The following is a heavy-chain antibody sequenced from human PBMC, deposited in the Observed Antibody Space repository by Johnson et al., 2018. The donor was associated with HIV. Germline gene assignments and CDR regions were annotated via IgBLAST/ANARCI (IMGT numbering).Heavy chain of an antibody. V-gene: IGHV3-15*01. D-gene: IGHD3-10*01. J-gene: IGHJ3*01. Sequence: VQLVESGGGLVQPGRSLRLSCAASRFTFSNAWMTWVRQAPGKGLEWVGRIKSKNDGGTTDYAAPVNGRFTISRDDSNNTLYLQMNSLKTEDTAVYYCATDLDVLLWFGDAFDVWGQGTMVTISS. CDR1: RFTFSNAW. CDR2: IKSKNDGGTT. CDR3: ATDLDVLLWFGDAFDV.